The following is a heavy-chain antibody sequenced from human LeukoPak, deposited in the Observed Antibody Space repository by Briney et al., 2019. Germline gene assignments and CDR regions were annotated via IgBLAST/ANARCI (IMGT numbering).Heavy chain of an antibody. V-gene: IGHV3-53*01. D-gene: IGHD5-18*01. Sequence: PGGSLRLSCAASGFTVSSNYMSWVRQAPGKGLEWVSVIYSGGSTYYADSVKGRSTISRDNSKNTLYLQMNSLRAEDTAVYYCAYVDTAIDAFDIWGQGTMVTVSS. J-gene: IGHJ3*02. CDR1: GFTVSSNY. CDR3: AYVDTAIDAFDI. CDR2: IYSGGST.